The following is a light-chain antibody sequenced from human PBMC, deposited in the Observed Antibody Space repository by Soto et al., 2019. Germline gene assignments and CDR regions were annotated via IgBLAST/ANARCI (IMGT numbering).Light chain of an antibody. CDR3: CSYGSGCTLYG. CDR1: SSDVGGYNS. V-gene: IGLV2-14*03. J-gene: IGLJ1*01. Sequence: QSEVPQAASLSRSPGQSITIYCTGTSSDVGGYNSVSWYQQHPGKAPKVIIFDVSSQPSGVSSRFSGSKSGNTASLTISGLQAEDEAEYYCCSYGSGCTLYGFGAGTKVTVL. CDR2: DVS.